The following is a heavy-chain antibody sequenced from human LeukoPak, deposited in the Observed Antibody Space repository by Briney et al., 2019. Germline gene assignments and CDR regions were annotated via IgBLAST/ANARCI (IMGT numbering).Heavy chain of an antibody. CDR3: AKWGDYDILTGYYDSDY. V-gene: IGHV3-23*01. D-gene: IGHD3-9*01. Sequence: GGSLRLSCAASGFTFNNYAMSCVRQAPGKGLEWVSAITGSGGTTFYADSVKGRFTISRENSKNTLYLQMNSLRAEDTAVYYCAKWGDYDILTGYYDSDYWGQGTPVTVSS. CDR1: GFTFNNYA. CDR2: ITGSGGTT. J-gene: IGHJ4*02.